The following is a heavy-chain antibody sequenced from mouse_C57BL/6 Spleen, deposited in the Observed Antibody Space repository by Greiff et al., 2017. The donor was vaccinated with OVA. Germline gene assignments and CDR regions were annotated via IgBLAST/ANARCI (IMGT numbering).Heavy chain of an antibody. V-gene: IGHV1-69*01. Sequence: QVHVKQPGAELVMPGASVKLSCKASGYTFTSYWMHWVKQRPGQGLEWIGEIDPSDSYTNYNQKFKGKSTLTVDKSSSTAYMQLSSLTSEDSAVYYCARGGGYLPWFAYGGQGTLVTVSA. D-gene: IGHD2-2*01. CDR2: IDPSDSYT. CDR1: GYTFTSYW. J-gene: IGHJ3*01. CDR3: ARGGGYLPWFAY.